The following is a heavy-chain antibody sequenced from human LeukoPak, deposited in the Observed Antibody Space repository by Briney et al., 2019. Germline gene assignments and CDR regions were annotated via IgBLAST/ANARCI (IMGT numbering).Heavy chain of an antibody. Sequence: SVKVSCKASGGTFSSYAISWVRQAPGQGLEWMGRIIPILGIANYAQKFQGRVTITADKSTSTAYMELRGLRSDDTAVYYCARVLRYCSGGSCLYYFDYWGQGTLVTVSS. CDR3: ARVLRYCSGGSCLYYFDY. CDR2: IIPILGIA. J-gene: IGHJ4*02. V-gene: IGHV1-69*04. D-gene: IGHD2-15*01. CDR1: GGTFSSYA.